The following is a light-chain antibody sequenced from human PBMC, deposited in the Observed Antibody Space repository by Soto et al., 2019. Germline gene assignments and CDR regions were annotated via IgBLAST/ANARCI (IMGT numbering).Light chain of an antibody. CDR3: QQYEDLPLT. CDR1: HSIANS. V-gene: IGKV1-33*01. J-gene: IGKJ4*01. Sequence: DVQLTQSSSSLSASVGDRVIITCQASHSIANSLNWFQQKPGKAPELLISDSPHLEARVPSRFSGSRSGTDFTLTISNLQPEDFATYYCQQYEDLPLTFGGGTKVDIK. CDR2: DSP.